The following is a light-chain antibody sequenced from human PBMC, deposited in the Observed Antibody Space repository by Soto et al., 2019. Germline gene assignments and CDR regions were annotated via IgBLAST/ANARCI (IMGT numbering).Light chain of an antibody. CDR1: QSISVW. CDR2: KAS. V-gene: IGKV1-5*03. Sequence: DIQMTQSPSTLSASVGDRVTITCLASQSISVWLAWYQQKAGKAPNLLIYKASRLESGVPSRFSGSGSETEFTLTISGLQTGDSATYYCQQYNSYSPTFGQGTKVDIK. CDR3: QQYNSYSPT. J-gene: IGKJ1*01.